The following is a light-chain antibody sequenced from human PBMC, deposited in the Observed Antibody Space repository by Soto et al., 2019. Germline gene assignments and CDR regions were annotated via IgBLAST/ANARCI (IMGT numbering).Light chain of an antibody. J-gene: IGKJ4*01. V-gene: IGKV1-39*01. CDR2: AAS. CDR1: QSISNF. CDR3: QQSHSIPLT. Sequence: DIQMTQSPSSLSASIGDRVTITCRASQSISNFLNWYQQKPGKAPKLLIYAASSLQSGVPARFSGSGSGTDFTLTISSLQPEDCATYYCQQSHSIPLTFGGGTKVEIK.